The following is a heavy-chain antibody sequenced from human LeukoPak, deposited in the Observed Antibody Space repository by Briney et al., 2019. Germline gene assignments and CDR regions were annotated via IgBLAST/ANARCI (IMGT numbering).Heavy chain of an antibody. D-gene: IGHD1-26*01. CDR3: ARSQWELSGWFDP. V-gene: IGHV4-59*01. Sequence: SETLSLTCTVSGGSISSSYWSWIRQPPGKGLEWIGYIYYSGSTNYNPSLKSRVTISVDTSKNQFSLKLSSVTAADTAVYYCARSQWELSGWFDPWGQGTLVTVSS. J-gene: IGHJ5*02. CDR2: IYYSGST. CDR1: GGSISSSY.